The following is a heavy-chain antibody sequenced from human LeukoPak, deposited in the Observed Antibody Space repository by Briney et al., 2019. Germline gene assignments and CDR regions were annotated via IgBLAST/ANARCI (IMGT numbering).Heavy chain of an antibody. CDR1: GFTFSSFA. J-gene: IGHJ4*02. Sequence: GGSLRLSCAASGFTFSSFAMSWVRQAPGKGLEWVSAITGSGTNTYYADSVKGRFTISRDNSKHTLYLQMNSLRAEGTAIYYCTQHSGASGGYRFFYWGQGTLVTVSS. CDR2: ITGSGTNT. D-gene: IGHD3-10*01. CDR3: TQHSGASGGYRFFY. V-gene: IGHV3-23*01.